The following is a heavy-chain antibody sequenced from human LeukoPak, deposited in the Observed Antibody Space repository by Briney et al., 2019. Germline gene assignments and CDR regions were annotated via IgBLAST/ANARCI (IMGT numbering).Heavy chain of an antibody. V-gene: IGHV5-51*01. CDR1: GYSFPNYW. Sequence: PGESLKISCKGSGYSFPNYWIGWMRQMPGKGLEWMGIIYPGDSDTRYSPSFQGQVTISADKSISTAYLQWSSLKASDTAMYYCARHRYSSSPSYYFDYWGQGTLVTVSS. D-gene: IGHD6-13*01. J-gene: IGHJ4*02. CDR3: ARHRYSSSPSYYFDY. CDR2: IYPGDSDT.